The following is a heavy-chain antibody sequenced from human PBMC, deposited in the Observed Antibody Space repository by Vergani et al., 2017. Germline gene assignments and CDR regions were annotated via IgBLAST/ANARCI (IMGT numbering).Heavy chain of an antibody. CDR1: DSSIMTNPY. V-gene: IGHV4-38-2*01. CDR3: SRQRGSEGFFPSSYFYGMDV. J-gene: IGHJ6*02. Sequence: QVQLQESGPGLVKPSETLTLTCDVSDSSIMTNPYWGWFRQSPGKGLEWIGCIHHSGDTHYNSSLKSRVSISIVSSSKFSLSLTSVAAADTAIYYCSRQRGSEGFFPSSYFYGMDVWGHGTTVTVS. D-gene: IGHD3-10*01. CDR2: IHHSGDT.